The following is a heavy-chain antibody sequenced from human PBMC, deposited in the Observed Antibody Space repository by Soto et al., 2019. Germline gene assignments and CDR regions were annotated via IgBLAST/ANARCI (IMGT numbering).Heavy chain of an antibody. CDR2: IYYSGRT. D-gene: IGHD2-21*02. CDR1: GESISSSSYY. J-gene: IGHJ4*02. CDR3: ARQRTTVVTQAYFDH. V-gene: IGHV4-39*01. Sequence: SETLSLTCIVSGESISSSSYYWGWIRQPPGKGLEWIGSIYYSGRTYYNPSFKSRVTISIDTSKNQFSLKLSSVTATDTAVYYCARQRTTVVTQAYFDHWGQGALATVSS.